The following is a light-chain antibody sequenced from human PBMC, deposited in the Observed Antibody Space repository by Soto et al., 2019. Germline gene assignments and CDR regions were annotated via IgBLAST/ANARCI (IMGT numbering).Light chain of an antibody. V-gene: IGKV3-11*01. J-gene: IGKJ3*01. CDR2: DAS. CDR1: QSISSY. CDR3: HQRNTLPFT. Sequence: EIVLTQSPATLSLSRGERATLSCRASQSISSYLAWYQQKPDQAPRVLIYDASNRATGIPAMFRDSGSGTDDTLAISCLEPEDYAFYYSHQRNTLPFTCGPGTKVDI.